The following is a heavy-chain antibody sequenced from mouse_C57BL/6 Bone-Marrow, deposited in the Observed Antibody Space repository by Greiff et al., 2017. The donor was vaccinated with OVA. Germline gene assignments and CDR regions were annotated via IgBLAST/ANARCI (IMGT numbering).Heavy chain of an antibody. Sequence: QVQLQQPGAELVKPGASVKVSCKASGYTFTSYWMHWVKQRPGQGLEWIGRIHPSDSDTNYNQKFKGKATLTVDKSSSTAYMQLSSLTSEDSSVYYCAIDPYYYGSSYLYFDVGGTGTTVTVSS. D-gene: IGHD1-1*01. CDR1: GYTFTSYW. CDR3: AIDPYYYGSSYLYFDV. V-gene: IGHV1-74*01. CDR2: IHPSDSDT. J-gene: IGHJ1*03.